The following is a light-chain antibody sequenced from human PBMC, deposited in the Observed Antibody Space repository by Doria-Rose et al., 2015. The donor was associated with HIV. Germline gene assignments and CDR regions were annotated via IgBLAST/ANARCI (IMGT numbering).Light chain of an antibody. V-gene: IGKV3-20*01. CDR1: PSASSSE. CDR2: DVS. J-gene: IGKJ4*01. CDR3: QQYVSSPLT. Sequence: TQSPGTLSLSPGERATLSCRASPSASSSELGWYQQKPGQAPRLLIYDVSTRATGIPDRFSGSGSGTDFTLAISRLEPEDFAVYYCQQYVSSPLTFGGGTKVEIK.